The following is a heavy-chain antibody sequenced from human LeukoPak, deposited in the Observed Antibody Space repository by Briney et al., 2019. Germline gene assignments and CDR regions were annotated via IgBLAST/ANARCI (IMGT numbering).Heavy chain of an antibody. V-gene: IGHV3-21*01. CDR2: ISSSSSYI. J-gene: IGHJ4*02. D-gene: IGHD6-13*01. Sequence: GGSLRLSCAASGFTFSSYSMNWVRQAPGKGLEWVSSISSSSSYIYYADSVKGRFTISRDNAKNSLYLQMNSLRADGTAVFYCARQTRAAAAPYYFDYWGQGTLVTVSS. CDR1: GFTFSSYS. CDR3: ARQTRAAAAPYYFDY.